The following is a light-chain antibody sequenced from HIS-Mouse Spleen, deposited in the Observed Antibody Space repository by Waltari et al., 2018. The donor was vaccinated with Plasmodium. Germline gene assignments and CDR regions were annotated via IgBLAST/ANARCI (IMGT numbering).Light chain of an antibody. CDR2: EDS. J-gene: IGLJ3*02. Sequence: SYELTQPPSVSVSPGQTARLTCSGDALPTKYAYLYPPQSGQAPVLVIYEDSKRPSCIPERFSGSSSGTMATLTISGAQVEDEADYYCYSTDSSGNHRVFGGGTKLTVL. CDR1: ALPTKY. V-gene: IGLV3-10*01. CDR3: YSTDSSGNHRV.